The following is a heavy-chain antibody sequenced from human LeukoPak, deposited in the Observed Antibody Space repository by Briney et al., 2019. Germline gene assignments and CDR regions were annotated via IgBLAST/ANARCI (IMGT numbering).Heavy chain of an antibody. V-gene: IGHV1-18*01. CDR3: AREPLYSSSSDFDY. Sequence: APVKVSCKASGGTFSSYAISWVRQAPGQGLEWMGWISAYNGNTNYAQKLQGRVTMTTDTSTSTAYMELRSLRSDDTAVYYCAREPLYSSSSDFDYWGQGTLVTVSS. CDR2: ISAYNGNT. CDR1: GGTFSSYA. J-gene: IGHJ4*02. D-gene: IGHD6-6*01.